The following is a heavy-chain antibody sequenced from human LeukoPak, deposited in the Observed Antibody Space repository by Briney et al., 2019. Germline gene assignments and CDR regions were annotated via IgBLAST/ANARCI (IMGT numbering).Heavy chain of an antibody. V-gene: IGHV1-18*01. D-gene: IGHD6-13*01. CDR3: ARDRNSSSWYLWHYYYMDV. CDR2: ISAYNGNT. J-gene: IGHJ6*03. CDR1: GGTFSSYG. Sequence: EASVKVSCKASGGTFSSYGISWVRQAPGQGLEWMGWISAYNGNTNYAQKLQGRVTMTTDTSTSTAYMELRSLRSDDTAVYYCARDRNSSSWYLWHYYYMDVWGKGTTVTVSS.